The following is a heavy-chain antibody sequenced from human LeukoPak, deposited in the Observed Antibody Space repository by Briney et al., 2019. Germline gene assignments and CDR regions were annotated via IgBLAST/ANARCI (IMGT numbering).Heavy chain of an antibody. V-gene: IGHV3-74*01. CDR3: ARVRMGDDFNPFDY. CDR2: INSDGSET. CDR1: GFTFSSFW. J-gene: IGHJ4*02. D-gene: IGHD3-16*01. Sequence: GGSLRLSCAASGFTFSSFWIYWVRHAPGKGLVWVSRINSDGSETIYADSVKDRFTISRDNAKNTLYLQMNSLRAEDTAVYYCARVRMGDDFNPFDYWGQGTLVTVSS.